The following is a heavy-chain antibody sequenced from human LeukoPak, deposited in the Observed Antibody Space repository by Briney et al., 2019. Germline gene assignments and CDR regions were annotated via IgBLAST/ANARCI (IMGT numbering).Heavy chain of an antibody. Sequence: GRSLRLSCVASGFTFEDYAMHWVRQAPGKGLEWVSGIGWNSRSIGYADSVKGRFTVSRDNAKKSLYLQMNSLRAEDTALYYCAKDKSWNVERGYFDYWGQGTLVTVSS. V-gene: IGHV3-9*01. CDR3: AKDKSWNVERGYFDY. D-gene: IGHD1-1*01. J-gene: IGHJ4*02. CDR2: IGWNSRSI. CDR1: GFTFEDYA.